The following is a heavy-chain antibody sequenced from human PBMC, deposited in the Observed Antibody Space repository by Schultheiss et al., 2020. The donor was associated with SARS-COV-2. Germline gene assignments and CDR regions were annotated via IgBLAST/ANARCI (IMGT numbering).Heavy chain of an antibody. CDR3: AKFEYYYDSSGYHYSALDY. J-gene: IGHJ4*02. CDR2: ISGSGSYT. D-gene: IGHD3-22*01. V-gene: IGHV3-23*01. CDR1: GSTFRSYA. Sequence: GGSLRLSCAASGSTFRSYAMSWVRQAPGKGLEWVSTISGSGSYTYYADSVKGRFTISRDNSKNTLYLQMNSLRAEDTAVYYCAKFEYYYDSSGYHYSALDYWGQGTLVTVSS.